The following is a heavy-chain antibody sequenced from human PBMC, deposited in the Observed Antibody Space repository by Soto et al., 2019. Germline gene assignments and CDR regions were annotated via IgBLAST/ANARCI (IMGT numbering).Heavy chain of an antibody. CDR2: IYYSGST. Sequence: PSETLSLTCTVSGGSVSSGSYYWSWIRQPPGKGLEWIGYIYYSGSTNYNPALKSRVTISKDTSKNQFSLHLSSVTAADTAVYFCAREINRYFDSWGQGSVVTVSS. V-gene: IGHV4-61*01. CDR1: GGSVSSGSYY. CDR3: AREINRYFDS. J-gene: IGHJ4*02.